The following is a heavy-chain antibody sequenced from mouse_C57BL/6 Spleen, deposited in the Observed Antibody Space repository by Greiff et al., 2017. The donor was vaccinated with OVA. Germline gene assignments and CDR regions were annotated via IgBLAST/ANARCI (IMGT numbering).Heavy chain of an antibody. CDR1: GYTFTDYY. J-gene: IGHJ4*01. CDR2: INPYNGGT. CDR3: ARGGDYDGRYAMDY. V-gene: IGHV1-19*01. Sequence: EVQLQQSGPVLVKPGASVKMSCKASGYTFTDYYMNWVKQSHGKSLEWIGVINPYNGGTSYNQKFKGKATLTVDKSSSTAYMELNSLTSEDSAVYYGARGGDYDGRYAMDYWGQGTSVTVSS. D-gene: IGHD2-4*01.